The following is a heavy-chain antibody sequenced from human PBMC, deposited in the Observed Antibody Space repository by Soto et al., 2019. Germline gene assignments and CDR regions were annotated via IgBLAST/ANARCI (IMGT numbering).Heavy chain of an antibody. J-gene: IGHJ5*02. CDR3: GRAANPGSSWYFWFDP. V-gene: IGHV1-69*01. CDR2: IIPLFGTT. Sequence: QVQLVQSGSEVKMPGSSVKVSCKTSGGTFSRHAINWVRQAPGQGLEWMGGIIPLFGTTNYAQKFKGRVTISADESTSTAYMEPGSLTSEDAAVYYWGRAANPGSSWYFWFDPLGQGTLVTVSS. CDR1: GGTFSRHA. D-gene: IGHD6-13*01.